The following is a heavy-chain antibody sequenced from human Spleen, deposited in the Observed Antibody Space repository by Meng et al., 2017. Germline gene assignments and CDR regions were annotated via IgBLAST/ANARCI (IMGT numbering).Heavy chain of an antibody. CDR1: GFTFSSYS. J-gene: IGHJ3*02. D-gene: IGHD4-11*01. V-gene: IGHV3-21*01. CDR3: ARDRLAHAFDI. Sequence: GESLKISCAASGFTFSSYSMNWVRQAPGKGLEWVSSISSSSSYIYYADSVKGRFTISRDNAKNSVFLHMNSLRAEDTAVYYCARDRLAHAFDIWGQGTMVTVSS. CDR2: ISSSSSYI.